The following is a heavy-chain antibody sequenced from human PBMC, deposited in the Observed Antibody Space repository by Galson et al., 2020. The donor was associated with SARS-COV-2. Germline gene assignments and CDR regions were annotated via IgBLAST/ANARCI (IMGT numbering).Heavy chain of an antibody. Sequence: KMSGPTLVKPTQTLTLTCNFSGFSLSLTGVGVGWIRQPPGQALEWLALIYWDDDNRYRPSLKSRLTITKDTSKNHVVLTMANMDPVDTGTYYCAHKPPGGPVADAFDVWGRGTMVTVSS. V-gene: IGHV2-5*02. CDR2: IYWDDDN. D-gene: IGHD3-10*01. CDR1: GFSLSLTGVG. J-gene: IGHJ3*01. CDR3: AHKPPGGPVADAFDV.